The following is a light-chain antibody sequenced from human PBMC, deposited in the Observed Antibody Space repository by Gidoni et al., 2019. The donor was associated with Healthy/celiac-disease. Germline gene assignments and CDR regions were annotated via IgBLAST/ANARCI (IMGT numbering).Light chain of an antibody. V-gene: IGKV1-27*01. CDR1: QGISNY. CDR2: AAS. Sequence: DIQMTQSPSSLSASVGDRVTITCRSSQGISNYLAWYQQKPGKVPKLLIYAASTLQSGVPSRFSGSGSGTDFTLTISRLQPEDVATYYCQKYNSAPTRTFGQGTKVEIK. CDR3: QKYNSAPTRT. J-gene: IGKJ1*01.